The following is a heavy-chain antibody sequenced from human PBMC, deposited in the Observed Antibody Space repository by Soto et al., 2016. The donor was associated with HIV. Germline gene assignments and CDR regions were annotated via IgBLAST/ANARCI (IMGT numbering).Heavy chain of an antibody. Sequence: EVQLVESGGALVQRGGPLRLSCAASGFTFSDYWMHWVRQVPGKGLVWLSHINKDGSSTNYADSVKGRFTISRDNAKNTLYLQMNSLRAEDTAVYFCARDYNTRPYFFDYWGRGTLVTVSS. D-gene: IGHD1-1*01. V-gene: IGHV3-74*01. CDR1: GFTFSDYW. J-gene: IGHJ4*02. CDR2: INKDGSST. CDR3: ARDYNTRPYFFDY.